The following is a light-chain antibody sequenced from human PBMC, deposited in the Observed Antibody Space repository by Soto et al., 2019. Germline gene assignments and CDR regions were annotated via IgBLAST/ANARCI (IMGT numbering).Light chain of an antibody. CDR2: DNN. Sequence: QSVLTQSPSVSAAPGQQVTISCSGSSSNTGNNYVSWYQQLPGTAPKLLIYDNNKRPSGIPDRFSGSKSGTSGTLDITGLQTGDEADYYCATWDGSLPGEVFGGGTKVTVL. J-gene: IGLJ2*01. V-gene: IGLV1-51*01. CDR3: ATWDGSLPGEV. CDR1: SSNTGNNY.